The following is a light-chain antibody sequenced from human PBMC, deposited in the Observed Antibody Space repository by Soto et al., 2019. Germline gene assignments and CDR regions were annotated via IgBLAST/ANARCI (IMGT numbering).Light chain of an antibody. J-gene: IGKJ5*01. CDR1: EPIKTFY. CDR3: QQRSDWPPIT. Sequence: ILFTQSPATLSLAPFETATISWRSIEPIKTFYFGWYQPKPGQSPRLLINGVYTRATGIPDRFSGSGSGTDFTLTISSLEPEDFAVYYCQQRSDWPPITFGQGTRLEIK. V-gene: IGKV3D-20*02. CDR2: GVY.